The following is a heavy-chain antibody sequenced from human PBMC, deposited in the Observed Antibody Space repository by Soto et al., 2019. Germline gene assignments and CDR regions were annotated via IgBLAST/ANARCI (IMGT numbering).Heavy chain of an antibody. CDR2: IYYSGST. J-gene: IGHJ4*02. D-gene: IGHD3-10*01. CDR1: GDSISSDY. CDR3: ARDWAGSGDLAY. Sequence: PSKTLYLTCTVYGDSISSDYWSWIRQPPGRGLEWIGYIYYSGSTNYNPSLKSRVTISVDTSKNQFSLKLSSVTAADTAVYYCARDWAGSGDLAYRGQGTTATVSS. V-gene: IGHV4-59*01.